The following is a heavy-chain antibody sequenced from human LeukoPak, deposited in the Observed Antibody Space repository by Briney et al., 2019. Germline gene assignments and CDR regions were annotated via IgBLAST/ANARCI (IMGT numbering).Heavy chain of an antibody. CDR2: ISGSGGST. V-gene: IGHV3-23*01. D-gene: IGHD5-18*01. CDR3: ASWDTAMVTGDY. J-gene: IGHJ4*02. Sequence: GGSLRLSCAASGFTFSSYAMSWVRQAPGKGLEWVSAISGSGGSTYYADSVKGRFTISRDNAKNSLYLQMNSLRAEDTAVYYCASWDTAMVTGDYWGQGTLVTVSS. CDR1: GFTFSSYA.